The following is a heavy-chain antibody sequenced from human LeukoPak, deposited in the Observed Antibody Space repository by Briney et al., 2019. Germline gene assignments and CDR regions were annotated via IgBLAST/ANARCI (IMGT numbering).Heavy chain of an antibody. Sequence: ATSLRLPCAASGFTFSSHGMHWVRQAPGKGLEWVALIWFDGSNKYYADSVKGRFTISRDNSNNTLYLQMNSLRVEDTAVYYCARQTTVATDCWGQGTLVTVSS. CDR2: IWFDGSNK. CDR3: ARQTTVATDC. D-gene: IGHD4-23*01. CDR1: GFTFSSHG. J-gene: IGHJ4*02. V-gene: IGHV3-33*01.